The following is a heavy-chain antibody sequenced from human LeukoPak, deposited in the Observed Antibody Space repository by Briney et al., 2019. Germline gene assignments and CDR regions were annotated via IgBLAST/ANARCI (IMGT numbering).Heavy chain of an antibody. J-gene: IGHJ4*02. V-gene: IGHV1-69*13. CDR3: ARQAAQLELDY. CDR1: GGTFSSYA. Sequence: SVKVSCKASGGTFSSYAISWVRQAPGQGLEWMGGIIPMFGTANYAQEFQGRVTIIADESTSTAYMELSSLRSEDTAVYYCARQAAQLELDYWGQGTLVTVSS. CDR2: IIPMFGTA. D-gene: IGHD1-1*01.